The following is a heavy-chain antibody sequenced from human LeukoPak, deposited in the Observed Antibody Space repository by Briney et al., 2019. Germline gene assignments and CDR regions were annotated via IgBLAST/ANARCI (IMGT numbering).Heavy chain of an antibody. CDR3: AREGFNSGYSKYFDY. D-gene: IGHD5-12*01. CDR2: IYRSGST. J-gene: IGHJ4*02. V-gene: IGHV4-38-2*02. Sequence: SGTLCLTCAASGYSISSGYYWGWIRQPPGKVLEWIGSIYRSGSTYYNPSLKGRVTISVDTSKNQFSLKLSSVTAADTAVYYCAREGFNSGYSKYFDYSGQRTLVTVSS. CDR1: GYSISSGYY.